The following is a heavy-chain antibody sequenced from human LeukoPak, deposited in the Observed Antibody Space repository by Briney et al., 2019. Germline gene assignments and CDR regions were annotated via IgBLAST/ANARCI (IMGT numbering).Heavy chain of an antibody. Sequence: PGGSLRLSCAASGFTFSSYEMNWVRQAPGKGLEWVSYISSSGSTIYYADSVKGRFTISRDNAKNSLYLQMNSLRAEDTAVYYCARDRSGRYSSGVGWYWGQGTLVTVSS. CDR2: ISSSGSTI. CDR3: ARDRSGRYSSGVGWY. CDR1: GFTFSSYE. J-gene: IGHJ4*02. V-gene: IGHV3-48*03. D-gene: IGHD6-19*01.